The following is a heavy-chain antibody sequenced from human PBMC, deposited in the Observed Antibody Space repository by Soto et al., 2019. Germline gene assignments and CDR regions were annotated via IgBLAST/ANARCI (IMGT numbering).Heavy chain of an antibody. D-gene: IGHD3-22*01. Sequence: GPTLMNPPYTLALTSTFSGFSLSTSGMRVSWIRQPPGKALEWLARIDWDDDKFYSTSLKTRLTISKDTSKNQVVLTMTNMDPVDTATYYCARTYDSSGYYFLEYWGQGTLVTVSS. J-gene: IGHJ4*02. V-gene: IGHV2-70*04. CDR2: IDWDDDK. CDR1: GFSLSTSGMR. CDR3: ARTYDSSGYYFLEY.